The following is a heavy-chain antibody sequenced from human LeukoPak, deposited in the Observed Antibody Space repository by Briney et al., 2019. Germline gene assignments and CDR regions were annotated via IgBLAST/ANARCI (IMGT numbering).Heavy chain of an antibody. CDR2: INAGNGNT. Sequence: ASVKVSCKASGYTFTSYAMHWVRQAPGQRLEWMGWINAGNGNTKYSQKFQGRVTITRDTSASTAYMELSSLRSEDTAVYYCARDHRIAVAGTCGYWGQGTLVTVSS. V-gene: IGHV1-3*01. J-gene: IGHJ4*02. D-gene: IGHD6-19*01. CDR1: GYTFTSYA. CDR3: ARDHRIAVAGTCGY.